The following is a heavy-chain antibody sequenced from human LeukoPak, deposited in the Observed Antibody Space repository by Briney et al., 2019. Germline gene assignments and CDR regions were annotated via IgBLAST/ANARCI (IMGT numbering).Heavy chain of an antibody. Sequence: PSETLSLTCTVSGGSISSGDYYWSWIRQPPGKGLEWIGYIYYSGSTNYNPSLKSRVTISVDTSKNQFSLKLSSVTAADTAVYYCARPQYYYDSSGYSYAFDIWGQGTMVTVSS. CDR1: GGSISSGDYY. J-gene: IGHJ3*02. V-gene: IGHV4-61*08. CDR2: IYYSGST. D-gene: IGHD3-22*01. CDR3: ARPQYYYDSSGYSYAFDI.